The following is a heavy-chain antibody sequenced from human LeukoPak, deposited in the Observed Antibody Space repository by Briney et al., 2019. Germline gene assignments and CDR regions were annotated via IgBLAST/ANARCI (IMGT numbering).Heavy chain of an antibody. CDR3: AKDMGSGSQPADY. D-gene: IGHD1-26*01. CDR2: ISWNSGSR. CDR1: GFTFDDYA. J-gene: IGHJ4*02. V-gene: IGHV3-9*01. Sequence: GRSLRLSCAPSGFTFDDYAMLWVRQAPGKGREWVSGISWNSGSRGYADSVKGRFTISRDNAKNSLYLQMNSLRAEDTALYYCAKDMGSGSQPADYWGQGTLVTVSS.